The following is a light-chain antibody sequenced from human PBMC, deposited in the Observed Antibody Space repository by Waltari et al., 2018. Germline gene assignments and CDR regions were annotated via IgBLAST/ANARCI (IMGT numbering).Light chain of an antibody. CDR2: GVN. Sequence: QSALTQPASVSGSPGQSITISCTGTSRDIGLYNCVSWYQLHPGEAPTLILYGVNSRPSGGSNRFSGSKSGNTASLTISGLQGDDEADYFCASCTDTIPPVVFGGGTKLTVL. CDR3: ASCTDTIPPVV. CDR1: SRDIGLYNC. V-gene: IGLV2-14*01. J-gene: IGLJ2*01.